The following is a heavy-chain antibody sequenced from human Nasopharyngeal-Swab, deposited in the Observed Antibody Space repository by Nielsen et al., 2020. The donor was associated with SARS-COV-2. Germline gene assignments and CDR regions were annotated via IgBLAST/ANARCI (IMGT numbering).Heavy chain of an antibody. J-gene: IGHJ4*02. Sequence: SVKVSCRASGGTFSSYAISWVRQAPGQGLEWMGGIIPLFGTANYAQKFQGRVTITADKSTRTAYMELSSLRSEDTAVYYCARASQEMATTHYFDYWGQGTLVTVSS. CDR3: ARASQEMATTHYFDY. CDR1: GGTFSSYA. CDR2: IIPLFGTA. D-gene: IGHD5-24*01. V-gene: IGHV1-69*06.